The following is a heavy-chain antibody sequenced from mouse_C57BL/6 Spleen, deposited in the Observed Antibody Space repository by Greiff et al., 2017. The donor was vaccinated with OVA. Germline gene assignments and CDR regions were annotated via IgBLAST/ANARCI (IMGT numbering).Heavy chain of an antibody. D-gene: IGHD2-5*01. CDR2: INPSNGGT. J-gene: IGHJ3*01. Sequence: QVQLQQPGTELVKPGASVKLSCKASGYTFTSYWMHWVRQRPGQGLEWLGKINPSNGGTNYNEKFKSKATLTVDKSYSTAYMQLSRLTSEHIAVYYCARLYYSNNDWCAYWGQGTLVTVSA. CDR1: GYTFTSYW. CDR3: ARLYYSNNDWCAY. V-gene: IGHV1-53*01.